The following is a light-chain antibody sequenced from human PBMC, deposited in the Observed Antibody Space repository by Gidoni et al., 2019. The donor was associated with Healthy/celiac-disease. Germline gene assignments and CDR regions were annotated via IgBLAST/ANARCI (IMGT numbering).Light chain of an antibody. CDR2: EVS. CDR1: SSDVGGYNC. Sequence: QSALTQPASVSGSPGQSITISCTGTSSDVGGYNCVSWYQQPPGKAPKLMIYEVSNRPSGVSNRFSGSKSGHTASLTIAGLQAEDAAAYYCSSYTSSSTPLFGGGTKLTVL. V-gene: IGLV2-14*01. CDR3: SSYTSSSTPL. J-gene: IGLJ3*02.